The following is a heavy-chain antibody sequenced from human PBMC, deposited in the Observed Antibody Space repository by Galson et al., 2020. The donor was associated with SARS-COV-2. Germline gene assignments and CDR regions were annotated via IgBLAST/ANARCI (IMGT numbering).Heavy chain of an antibody. CDR3: ARPYSGSYYSAFDI. CDR2: ISYDGSNK. D-gene: IGHD1-26*01. J-gene: IGHJ3*02. V-gene: IGHV3-30*01. Sequence: LSLTCAASGFTFSSYAMHWVRQAPGKGLEWVAVISYDGSNKYYADSVKGRFTISRDNSKNTLYLQMNSLRAEDTAVYYCARPYSGSYYSAFDIWGQGTMVTVSS. CDR1: GFTFSSYA.